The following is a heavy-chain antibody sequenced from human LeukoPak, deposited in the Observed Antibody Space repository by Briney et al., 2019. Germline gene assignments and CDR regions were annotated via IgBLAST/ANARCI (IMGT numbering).Heavy chain of an antibody. Sequence: PSETLSLTCTVSGGSISSGGYYWSWIRQPPGKGLEWIGYIYHSGSTYYNPSLKSRVTISVDKSKNQFSLKLSSVTAADTAVYYCARGDNWNYHDAFDIWGQGTMVTVSS. CDR3: ARGDNWNYHDAFDI. CDR1: GGSISSGGYY. CDR2: IYHSGST. J-gene: IGHJ3*02. V-gene: IGHV4-30-2*01. D-gene: IGHD1-7*01.